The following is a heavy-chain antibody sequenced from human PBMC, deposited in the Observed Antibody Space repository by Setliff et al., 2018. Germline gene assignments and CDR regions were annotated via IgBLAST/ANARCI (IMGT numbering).Heavy chain of an antibody. CDR1: GGSFSAYY. V-gene: IGHV4-34*01. CDR2: ISHGGGT. Sequence: SETLSLTCTVYGGSFSAYYWSWIRQPPGKGLEWIGEISHGGGTNYNPSLKSRVTISIDTSKNLFSLKLTSVTAADTAVYYCATGDVYDSSAFFSDWFDPWDQGTLVTVSS. CDR3: ATGDVYDSSAFFSDWFDP. J-gene: IGHJ5*02. D-gene: IGHD3-22*01.